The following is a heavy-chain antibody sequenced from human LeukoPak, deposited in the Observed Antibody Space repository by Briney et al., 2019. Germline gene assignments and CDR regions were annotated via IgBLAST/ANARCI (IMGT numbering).Heavy chain of an antibody. CDR3: ARNYGDYVFYYYYYYMDV. D-gene: IGHD4-17*01. Sequence: ASVKVSCKASGYTFTGYYMHWVRQAPGQGLEWMGWINPNSGGTNYAQKLQGRVTMTTDTSTSTAYMELRSLRSDDTAVYYCARNYGDYVFYYYYYYMDVWGKGTTVTVSS. CDR2: INPNSGGT. V-gene: IGHV1-2*02. CDR1: GYTFTGYY. J-gene: IGHJ6*03.